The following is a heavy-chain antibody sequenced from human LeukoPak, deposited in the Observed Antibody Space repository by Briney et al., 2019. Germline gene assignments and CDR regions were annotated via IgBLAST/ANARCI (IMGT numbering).Heavy chain of an antibody. CDR2: INQDGSKK. CDR3: ARAANFVVVGGAVIVDAFDI. CDR1: GFTFSRDW. Sequence: AGSLRLSCAASGFTFSRDWMNWVRQAPGKTLEWVANINQDGSKKNYVDSVKGRFTISRDNAKNSVYLQMNSLRDEDTAVYYCARAANFVVVGGAVIVDAFDIWGQGTMVTVSS. D-gene: IGHD1-26*01. J-gene: IGHJ3*02. V-gene: IGHV3-7*01.